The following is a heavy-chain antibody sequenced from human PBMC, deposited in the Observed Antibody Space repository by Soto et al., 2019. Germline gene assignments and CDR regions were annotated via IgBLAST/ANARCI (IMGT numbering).Heavy chain of an antibody. J-gene: IGHJ3*02. CDR3: AKDSGTWYGSGILAFDI. D-gene: IGHD3-10*01. CDR2: ISGSGGST. Sequence: GGSLRLSCAASGFTFSSYAMSWVRQAPGKGLEWVSAISGSGGSTYYADSVKGRFTISRDNSKNTLYLQMNSLSAEDTAVYYCAKDSGTWYGSGILAFDIWGQGTMVTVSS. CDR1: GFTFSSYA. V-gene: IGHV3-23*01.